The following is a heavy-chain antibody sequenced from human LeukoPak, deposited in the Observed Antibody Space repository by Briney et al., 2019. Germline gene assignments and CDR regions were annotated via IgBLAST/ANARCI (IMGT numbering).Heavy chain of an antibody. D-gene: IGHD6-6*01. J-gene: IGHJ6*03. CDR3: ARSSSSSDYYYYMDV. CDR1: GYTFTSYG. V-gene: IGHV1-18*01. CDR2: ISAYNGNT. Sequence: ASVTVSCKASGYTFTSYGISWVRQAPGQGLEWMGWISAYNGNTNYAQKLQGRVTMTTDTSTSTAYMELRSLRSDDTAVYYCARSSSSSDYYYYMDVWGKGTTVAVSS.